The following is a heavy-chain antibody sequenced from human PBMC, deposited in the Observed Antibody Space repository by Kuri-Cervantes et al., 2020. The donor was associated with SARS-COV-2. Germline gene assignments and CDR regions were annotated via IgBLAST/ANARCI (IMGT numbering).Heavy chain of an antibody. J-gene: IGHJ4*02. V-gene: IGHV2-70*01. CDR2: IYWDDDK. CDR1: GFSLSTSGVG. D-gene: IGHD4-11*01. CDR3: VRIRAATVIADY. Sequence: SGPTLVKPTQTLTLTCTFSGFSLSTSGVGVGWIRQPPGKALEWLALIYWDDDKYYKTSLNTRLSISKDTSKDQVVLTMTNMDPVDTATYYCVRIRAATVIADYWGQGTLVTVSP.